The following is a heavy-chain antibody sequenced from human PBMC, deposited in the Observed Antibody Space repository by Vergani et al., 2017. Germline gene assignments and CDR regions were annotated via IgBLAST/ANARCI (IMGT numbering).Heavy chain of an antibody. CDR2: IIAMFGTA. CDR3: ARAGGCGSTYCAPWFDP. CDR1: GGTFSSYA. J-gene: IGHJ5*02. V-gene: IGHV1-69*01. Sequence: QVQLVQSGAEVKKPGSSVKVSCKASGGTFSSYAISWVRQAPGQGLEWMGGIIAMFGTANYAQKFQGRVTITADESTSTAYMELSSLRSEDTAMYYCARAGGCGSTYCAPWFDPWGQGTLVTVSS. D-gene: IGHD2-2*01.